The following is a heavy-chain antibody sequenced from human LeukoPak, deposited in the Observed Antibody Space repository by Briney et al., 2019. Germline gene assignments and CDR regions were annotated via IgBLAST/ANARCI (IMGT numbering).Heavy chain of an antibody. CDR1: GGSFSGYY. Sequence: SSETLSLTCAVYGGSFSGYYWGWIRQPPGKGLEWIGQINQSGSTNYNPSLKSRVSISLDTSKNQFSLKLSSVTAADTAVYYCARRLKRMLRGVIRGSSDYYSHYYMDVWGKGTTVTISS. CDR2: INQSGST. D-gene: IGHD3-10*01. V-gene: IGHV4-34*01. J-gene: IGHJ6*03. CDR3: ARRLKRMLRGVIRGSSDYYSHYYMDV.